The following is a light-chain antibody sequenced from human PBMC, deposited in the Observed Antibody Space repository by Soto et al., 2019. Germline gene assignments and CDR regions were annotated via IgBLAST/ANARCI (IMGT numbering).Light chain of an antibody. CDR1: SSDVGGYNY. CDR3: RSYTSSITLV. V-gene: IGLV2-14*01. Sequence: QSALTQPASVSGSPGQSITISCTGTSSDVGGYNYVSWYQQHPGKAPKLMIYEVSNRPSGVSNRFSGSKSGNTASLTISGLQAEDEADYCCRSYTSSITLVFGGGAKLTVL. J-gene: IGLJ3*02. CDR2: EVS.